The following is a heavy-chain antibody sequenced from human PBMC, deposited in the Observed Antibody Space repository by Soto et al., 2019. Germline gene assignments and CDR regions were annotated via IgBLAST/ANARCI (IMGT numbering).Heavy chain of an antibody. J-gene: IGHJ3*02. D-gene: IGHD2-8*01. CDR1: GFTFSSYA. CDR2: ISGSGGST. CDR3: ARPHCTNGVCYTLDAFDI. V-gene: IGHV3-23*01. Sequence: GGSLRLSCAASGFTFSSYAMSWVRQAPGKGLEWVSAISGSGGSTYYADSVKGRFTISRDNSKNTLYLQMNSLRAEDTAVYYCARPHCTNGVCYTLDAFDIWGQGTMVTVS.